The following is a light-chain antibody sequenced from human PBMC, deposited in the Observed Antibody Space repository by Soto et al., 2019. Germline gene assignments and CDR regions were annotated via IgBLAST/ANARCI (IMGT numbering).Light chain of an antibody. CDR3: AAWYDSLNGPV. CDR1: SSNIGSNT. CDR2: INN. V-gene: IGLV1-44*01. Sequence: QSVLTQPPSASGTPGQRVTISCSGSSSNIGSNTVNWYQQLPGTAPKLRIYINNHRSSGVPDRFSGSKSGTSASLAISGLQSEDEADYYCAAWYDSLNGPVFGGGTKLTVL. J-gene: IGLJ2*01.